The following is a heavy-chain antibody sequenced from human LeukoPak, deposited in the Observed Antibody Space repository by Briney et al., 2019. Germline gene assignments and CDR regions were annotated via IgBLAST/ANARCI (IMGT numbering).Heavy chain of an antibody. D-gene: IGHD3-10*01. J-gene: IGHJ4*02. CDR3: ARIPSYYYGSGMPYYFDY. V-gene: IGHV3-11*01. CDR1: GFTFSDYY. CDR2: ISSSGSTI. Sequence: GGSLRLSCAASGFTFSDYYMSWIRQAPGKGLEWVSYISSSGSTIYYADSVKGRFTMSRDNAKNSLYLQMNSLRAEDTAVYYCARIPSYYYGSGMPYYFDYWGQGTLVTVSS.